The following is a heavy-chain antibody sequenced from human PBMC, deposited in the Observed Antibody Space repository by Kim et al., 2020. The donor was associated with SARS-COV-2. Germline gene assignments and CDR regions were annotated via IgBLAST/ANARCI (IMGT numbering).Heavy chain of an antibody. J-gene: IGHJ4*02. CDR3: ARGRSITYRHLDY. V-gene: IGHV4-59*13. CDR2: IYKSGTT. D-gene: IGHD4-4*01. CDR1: GGSISSYY. Sequence: SETLYLTCSVSGGSISSYYWTWIRQPPGKGLEWIGYIYKSGTTSYNPSLETRVTISVDMSKNQFSLQLTSVTAADTAVYYCARGRSITYRHLDYWGQGTLVTVSS.